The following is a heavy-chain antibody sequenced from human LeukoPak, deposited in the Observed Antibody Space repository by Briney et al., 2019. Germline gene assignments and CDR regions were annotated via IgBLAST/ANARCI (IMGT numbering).Heavy chain of an antibody. D-gene: IGHD3-10*01. CDR1: GYTFTSYG. J-gene: IGHJ5*02. CDR2: ISAYNGNT. Sequence: ASVKVSCKASGYTFTSYGISWVRQAPGQGLEWMGWISAYNGNTNYAQKPQGRVTMTTDTSTSTAYMELRSLRSDDTAVYYYARWPVRGVIIGFDPWGQGTLVTVSS. V-gene: IGHV1-18*04. CDR3: ARWPVRGVIIGFDP.